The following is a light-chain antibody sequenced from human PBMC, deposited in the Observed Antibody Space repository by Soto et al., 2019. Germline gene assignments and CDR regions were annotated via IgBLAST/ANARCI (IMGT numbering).Light chain of an antibody. J-gene: IGLJ1*01. Sequence: QSALTQPASVSGSPGQSITISCTGTSSDVGSYNLVSWYQQHPGKAPKLMIYEGSKRPSGVSNRFSGSKSGNTAYLTISGLQADDEADYYCCSYAGSSTYVFGPGTKVTVL. CDR1: SSDVGSYNL. CDR3: CSYAGSSTYV. V-gene: IGLV2-23*01. CDR2: EGS.